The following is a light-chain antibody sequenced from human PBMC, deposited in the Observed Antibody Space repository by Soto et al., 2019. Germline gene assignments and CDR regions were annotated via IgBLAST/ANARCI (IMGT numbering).Light chain of an antibody. CDR1: SRDVGAYNF. CDR3: SSYTTSSTPLYV. Sequence: QSVLTQPASVSGSPGQSITISCTGTSRDVGAYNFVSWYQQYPGKAPKLMIYEVRNRPSGVSNRFSGSKSGNTASLTISGLQSEDEADYYCSSYTTSSTPLYVLGTGTKVTVL. V-gene: IGLV2-14*01. J-gene: IGLJ1*01. CDR2: EVR.